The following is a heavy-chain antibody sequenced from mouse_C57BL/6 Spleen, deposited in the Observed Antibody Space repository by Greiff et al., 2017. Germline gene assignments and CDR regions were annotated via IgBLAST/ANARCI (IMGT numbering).Heavy chain of an antibody. Sequence: QVQLQQSGAELVRPGASVTLSCKASGYTFTDYEMHWVKQTPVHGLEWIGAIDPETGGTAYNQKFKGKAILTADKSSSTAYMALRSLTSEDSAVYYCTRSGYEGFAYWGQGTLVTVSA. CDR1: GYTFTDYE. V-gene: IGHV1-15*01. CDR2: IDPETGGT. D-gene: IGHD2-2*01. CDR3: TRSGYEGFAY. J-gene: IGHJ3*01.